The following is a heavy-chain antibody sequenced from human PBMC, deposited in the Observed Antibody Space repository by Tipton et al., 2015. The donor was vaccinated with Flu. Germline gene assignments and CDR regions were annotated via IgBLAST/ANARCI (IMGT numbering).Heavy chain of an antibody. D-gene: IGHD3-22*01. CDR3: TRAPGSSGYYP. CDR2: FHISGNT. Sequence: LRLSCTVSGASINSGAYYWNWIRQPAGKGLEWIGRFHISGNTDYNPSLGRRATVSADTSSNQFSLTLTSVTVADTAVYYCTRAPGSSGYYPWGQGTLVTVSS. CDR1: GASINSGAYY. J-gene: IGHJ5*02. V-gene: IGHV4-61*02.